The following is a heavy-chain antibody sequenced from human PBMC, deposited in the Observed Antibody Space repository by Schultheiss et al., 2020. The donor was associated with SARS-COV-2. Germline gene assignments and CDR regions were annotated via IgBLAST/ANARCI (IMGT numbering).Heavy chain of an antibody. CDR3: TTDFVEGGDSVVVTGCVS. V-gene: IGHV3-15*07. CDR1: GFIFSDTW. CDR2: IKTKTEGGTT. J-gene: IGHJ5*02. D-gene: IGHD2-21*02. Sequence: GESLKISCAASGFIFSDTWMNWVRQTPGKGLEWVGRIKTKTEGGTTDYAAPVRGRFTLSRDDSKNTLYLQMNSLQDEDTAVYYCTTDFVEGGDSVVVTGCVSWGQGTLVTVSS.